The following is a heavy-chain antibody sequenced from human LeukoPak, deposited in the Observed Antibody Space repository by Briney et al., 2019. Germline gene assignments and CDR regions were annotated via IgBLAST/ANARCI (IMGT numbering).Heavy chain of an antibody. CDR1: GFSFGSYP. D-gene: IGHD6-6*01. CDR3: ARDSSHYLGSSDY. Sequence: GGSLRLSCVVSGFSFGSYPMSWVRQAPGKGLEWVSVISETGDVTHYADSMKGRFTISRDNIKNTLNLQMNSLRAEDTAIYYCARDSSHYLGSSDYWGQGTLVTVSS. V-gene: IGHV3-23*01. J-gene: IGHJ4*02. CDR2: ISETGDVT.